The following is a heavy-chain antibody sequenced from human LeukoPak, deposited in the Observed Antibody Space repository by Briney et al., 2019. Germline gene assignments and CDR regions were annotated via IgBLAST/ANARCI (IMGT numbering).Heavy chain of an antibody. D-gene: IGHD6-13*01. CDR1: GFTFSRHG. J-gene: IGHJ4*02. CDR2: ISPSGDIK. CDR3: ANSAAVGTFY. Sequence: PGGTLRLSCVASGFTFSRHGMNWVRQAPGKGLEWVSGISPSGDIKYYVDSVKGRFTVSRDNSKNTLYLQINSLRDEDTAVYYCANSAAVGTFYWGQGTLVTVSS. V-gene: IGHV3-23*01.